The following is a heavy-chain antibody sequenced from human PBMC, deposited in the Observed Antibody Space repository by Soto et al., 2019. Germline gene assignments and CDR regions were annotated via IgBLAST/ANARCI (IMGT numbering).Heavy chain of an antibody. V-gene: IGHV4-59*12. CDR1: GGSISNYY. D-gene: IGHD1-1*01. CDR3: ARVERGTATTVVDAFDI. J-gene: IGHJ3*02. CDR2: MNNSDGT. Sequence: SETLSLTCTVSGGSISNYYWSWIRQPPGKGLEWIGDMNNSDGTNYNPSLRSRVTISVDTSKNQFSLKMSSVTAADTALYYCARVERGTATTVVDAFDIWGPGTMVTVSS.